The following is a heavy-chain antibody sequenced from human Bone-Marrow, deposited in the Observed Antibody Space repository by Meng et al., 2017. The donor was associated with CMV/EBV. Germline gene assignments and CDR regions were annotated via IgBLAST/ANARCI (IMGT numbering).Heavy chain of an antibody. D-gene: IGHD1-26*01. CDR3: ARLRSGSFSN. J-gene: IGHJ3*01. V-gene: IGHV4-39*01. Sequence: TCSVSGGSISSRSYYWGWIRQPPGKGLEWIGSIYYSGSTYYNPSLKSRVTISVDTSKNQFSLKLSSVTAADTAVYYCARLRSGSFSNWGQGTMVTVSS. CDR1: GGSISSRSYY. CDR2: IYYSGST.